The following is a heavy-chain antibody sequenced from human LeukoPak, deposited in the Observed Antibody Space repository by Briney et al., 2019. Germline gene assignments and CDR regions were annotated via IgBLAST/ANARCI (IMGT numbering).Heavy chain of an antibody. J-gene: IGHJ3*02. D-gene: IGHD2-15*01. Sequence: GGSLRLSCAASGLTFRTYWMSWVRQAPGKGLEWVANTKQDGSEKYYVDSVKGRFTIYRDNAKNSLYLQMNSLSAEDTAVYYCAREGTGYSRAFDIWGQGTMVTVSS. CDR2: TKQDGSEK. V-gene: IGHV3-7*03. CDR3: AREGTGYSRAFDI. CDR1: GLTFRTYW.